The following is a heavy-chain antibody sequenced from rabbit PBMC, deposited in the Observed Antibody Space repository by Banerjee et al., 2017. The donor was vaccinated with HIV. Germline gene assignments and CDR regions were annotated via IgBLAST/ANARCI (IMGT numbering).Heavy chain of an antibody. CDR2: IYTGRSGTT. CDR1: GFSFSSSYY. V-gene: IGHV1S40*01. D-gene: IGHD6-1*01. CDR3: VRRISDAYDL. Sequence: QSLEESGGDLVKPGASLTLTCTASGFSFSSSYYMCWVRQAPGKGLEWIACIYTGRSGTTYYASWAKGRFTISKTSSTTVTLQMTSLTAADTATYFCVRRISDAYDLWGQGTLVTVS. J-gene: IGHJ3*01.